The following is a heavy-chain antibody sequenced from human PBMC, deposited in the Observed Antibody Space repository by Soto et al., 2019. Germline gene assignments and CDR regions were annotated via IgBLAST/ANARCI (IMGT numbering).Heavy chain of an antibody. J-gene: IGHJ4*02. CDR1: VFMFNNYA. Sequence: GGALRLSCAASVFMFNNYAMSWVRQAPGKGLEWVSTVSVSGGTTYYADSLKGRFTISRDNSKKTVYLQMKRLRADDTAIYYCAKGLYYYDSSGYRLFDYWGQGTMVTVSS. CDR3: AKGLYYYDSSGYRLFDY. CDR2: VSVSGGTT. D-gene: IGHD3-22*01. V-gene: IGHV3-23*01.